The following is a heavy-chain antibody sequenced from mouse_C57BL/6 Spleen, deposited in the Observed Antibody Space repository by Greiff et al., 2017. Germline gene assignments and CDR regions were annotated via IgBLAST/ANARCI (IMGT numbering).Heavy chain of an antibody. D-gene: IGHD1-1*01. J-gene: IGHJ2*01. Sequence: EVHLVESGEGLVKPGGSLKLSCAASGFTFSSYAMSWVRQTPEKRLEWVAYISSGGDYIYYADTVKGRFTISRDNARNTLYLQMSSLKSEDTAMYYCTRDRDYGSLFDYWGQGTTLTVSS. CDR3: TRDRDYGSLFDY. CDR2: ISSGGDYI. CDR1: GFTFSSYA. V-gene: IGHV5-9-1*02.